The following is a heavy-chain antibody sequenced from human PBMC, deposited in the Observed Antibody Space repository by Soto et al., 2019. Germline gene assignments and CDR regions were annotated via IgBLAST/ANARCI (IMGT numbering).Heavy chain of an antibody. V-gene: IGHV3-30*18. Sequence: QVQLVESGGGVVQPGRSLRLSCAASGFTFSSYGMHWVRQAPGKGLEWVAVISYDGSNKYYADSVKGRFTISRDNSKNTLYLQMNSLRAEDTAVYYCAKPYYGDYVDGCFQYWGQGTLVTVSS. D-gene: IGHD4-17*01. J-gene: IGHJ1*01. CDR2: ISYDGSNK. CDR1: GFTFSSYG. CDR3: AKPYYGDYVDGCFQY.